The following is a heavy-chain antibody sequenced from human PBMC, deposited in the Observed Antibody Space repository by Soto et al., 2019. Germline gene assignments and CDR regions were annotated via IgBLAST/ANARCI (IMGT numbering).Heavy chain of an antibody. CDR2: IIPIFGTA. V-gene: IGHV1-69*01. CDR3: ARLRSSSWYCPGGGGMDV. D-gene: IGHD6-13*01. J-gene: IGHJ6*02. CDR1: GGTFSSYA. Sequence: QVQLVQAGAEVKKPGASVKVSCKASGGTFSSYAISWVRQAPGQGLEWMGGIIPIFGTANYAQKFQGRVKITADESTSTAYMELSSLRSEDTAVYYCARLRSSSWYCPGGGGMDVWGQGTTVTVAS.